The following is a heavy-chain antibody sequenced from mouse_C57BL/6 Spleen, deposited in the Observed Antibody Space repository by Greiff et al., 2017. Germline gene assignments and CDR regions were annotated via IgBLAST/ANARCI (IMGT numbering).Heavy chain of an antibody. J-gene: IGHJ4*01. CDR2: ISSGSSTN. D-gene: IGHD2-10*01. CDR3: ARPDLLGAMDY. V-gene: IGHV5-17*01. CDR1: GFTFSDYG. Sequence: EVLLVESGGGLVKPGGSLKLSCAASGFTFSDYGMHWVRQAPEKGLEWVAYISSGSSTNYYADTVKGRVTISRDNAKNTLFLQMTSLRSEDTAMYYCARPDLLGAMDYWGQGTSVTVSS.